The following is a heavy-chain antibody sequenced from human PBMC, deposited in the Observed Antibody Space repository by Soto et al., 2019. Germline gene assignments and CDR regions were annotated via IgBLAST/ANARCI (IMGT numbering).Heavy chain of an antibody. D-gene: IGHD6-6*01. V-gene: IGHV1-18*01. CDR3: AGVDSSSSGFDY. J-gene: IGHJ4*02. Sequence: QVQLVQSGAEVKKPGASVKVSCKASGYTFPTYGISWVRQAPGQGLEWMGWISAYNGDTNYPQKLQGRVTLITDTSTTTAYMEVRSLRSDDTALYFCAGVDSSSSGFDYWGQGPLVTVSS. CDR2: ISAYNGDT. CDR1: GYTFPTYG.